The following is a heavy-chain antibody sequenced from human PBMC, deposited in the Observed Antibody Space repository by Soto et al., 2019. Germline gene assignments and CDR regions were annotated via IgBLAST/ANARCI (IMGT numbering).Heavy chain of an antibody. Sequence: GESLKISCRTSGYRFTSYLIAWVRQMPGKGLEWMGIIFPSDSDTSYSPSFQGQVTISADRSTSTVFLQWASLKASDTAVYFCARKDKSGYFNWFAPWGQGTLVTVSS. D-gene: IGHD3-22*01. CDR1: GYRFTSYL. V-gene: IGHV5-51*01. CDR3: ARKDKSGYFNWFAP. J-gene: IGHJ5*02. CDR2: IFPSDSDT.